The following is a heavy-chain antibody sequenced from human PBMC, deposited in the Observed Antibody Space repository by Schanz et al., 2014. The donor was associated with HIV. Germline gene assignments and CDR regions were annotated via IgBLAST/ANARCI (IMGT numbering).Heavy chain of an antibody. Sequence: QVQLQESGPGLVKPSQTLSLTCTVSGDSITSSISSGGYYWSWIRQHPGKGLEWIGYIYYSGSTYYNPSLKSRVTISVDTSKRQFSLKLSSVTAADTAVYYCARVPPSDSSGYYPFDYWGQGTLVTVSS. CDR1: GDSITSSISSGGYY. D-gene: IGHD3-22*01. J-gene: IGHJ4*02. CDR2: IYYSGST. CDR3: ARVPPSDSSGYYPFDY. V-gene: IGHV4-31*03.